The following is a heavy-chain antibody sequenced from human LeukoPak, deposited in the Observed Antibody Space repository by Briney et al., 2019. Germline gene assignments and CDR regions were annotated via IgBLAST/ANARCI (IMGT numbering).Heavy chain of an antibody. CDR2: INWIGDTT. CDR3: ATNPPGRTYLQD. V-gene: IGHV3-20*04. D-gene: IGHD1-1*01. J-gene: IGHJ1*01. Sequence: PGGSLRLSCAASGFTFDDYGMTWVRQVPGKGLEWIAEINWIGDTTRYGDSVKGRFTISRDNAKNSLDLQIYSLRVEDTAFYYCATNPPGRTYLQDWGQGTLVTVSS. CDR1: GFTFDDYG.